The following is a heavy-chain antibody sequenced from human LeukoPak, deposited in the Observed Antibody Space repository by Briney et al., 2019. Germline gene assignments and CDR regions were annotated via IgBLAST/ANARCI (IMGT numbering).Heavy chain of an antibody. V-gene: IGHV1-18*01. Sequence: ASVKVSCKASGYTFTSYDINWVRQAPGQGLEWMGWISTYNGNTNYAQKLQDRATMTTDTSTSTAYMELRSLRYDDTAVYYCARDSGYGDYVGNPWGQGTLVTVSS. D-gene: IGHD4-17*01. CDR3: ARDSGYGDYVGNP. J-gene: IGHJ5*02. CDR2: ISTYNGNT. CDR1: GYTFTSYD.